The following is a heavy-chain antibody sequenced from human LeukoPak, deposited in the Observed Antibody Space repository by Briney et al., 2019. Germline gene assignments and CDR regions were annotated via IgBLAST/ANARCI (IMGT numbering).Heavy chain of an antibody. Sequence: ASVKVSCKASGYTFTSSIMHWVRQAPGQRLEWMGRINAGNGDTTSSQRFRGRVTITRDTSANTAYLDLSSLRFEDTAVYYCATGHTSGWYSFDCWGQGTLVTVSS. D-gene: IGHD6-19*01. J-gene: IGHJ4*02. CDR3: ATGHTSGWYSFDC. CDR2: INAGNGDT. CDR1: GYTFTSSI. V-gene: IGHV1-3*01.